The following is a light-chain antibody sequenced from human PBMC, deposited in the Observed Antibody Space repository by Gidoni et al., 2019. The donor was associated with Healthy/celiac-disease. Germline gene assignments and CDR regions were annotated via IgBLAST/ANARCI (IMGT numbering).Light chain of an antibody. Sequence: EIVMTQSPATLSVSPGERATLSCRASQSVSRHLAWYQQKPGQAPRLLIYGASTRATGIPARFSGSGSGTEFTLTISSLQSEDFAVYYCQKYNNWPWTFGQGTKVEIK. J-gene: IGKJ1*01. V-gene: IGKV3-15*01. CDR3: QKYNNWPWT. CDR1: QSVSRH. CDR2: GAS.